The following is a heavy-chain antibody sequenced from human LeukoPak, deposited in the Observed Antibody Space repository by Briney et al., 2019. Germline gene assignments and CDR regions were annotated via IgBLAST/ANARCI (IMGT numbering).Heavy chain of an antibody. CDR1: GSTFSSFS. V-gene: IGHV3-48*04. CDR3: ARVIGSYGDSAY. D-gene: IGHD4-17*01. Sequence: RAGGSLRLSCAASGSTFSSFSMNWVRQAPGKGLGWLSYITSSSSSTYYADSVKGRFTISRDNARNSLYLQMNSLRAEDTAVYYCARVIGSYGDSAYWGQGTLVTVSS. J-gene: IGHJ4*02. CDR2: ITSSSSST.